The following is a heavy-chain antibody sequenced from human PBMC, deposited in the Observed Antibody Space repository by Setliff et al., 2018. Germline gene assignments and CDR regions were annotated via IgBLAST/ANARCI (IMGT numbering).Heavy chain of an antibody. CDR3: ARLHYDFWSGYYRSDY. V-gene: IGHV7-4-1*02. CDR1: GYTFTVYT. J-gene: IGHJ4*02. Sequence: ASVKVSCKVSGYTFTVYTMNWVRQAPGQGLEWMGWINTNTGNPTYAQGFTGRFVFSLDTSVSTAYLQISSLKAEDTAVYYCARLHYDFWSGYYRSDYWGQGTLVTVSS. CDR2: INTNTGNP. D-gene: IGHD3-3*01.